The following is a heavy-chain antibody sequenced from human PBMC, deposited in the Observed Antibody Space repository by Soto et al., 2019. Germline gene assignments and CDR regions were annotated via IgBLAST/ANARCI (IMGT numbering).Heavy chain of an antibody. CDR1: GGSFSCYY. CDR2: INHSGST. CDR3: ARRYSGYDLTDYYYYYMDV. Sequence: SETLSLTCAVYGGSFSCYYWSWIRQPPGKGLEWIGEINHSGSTNYNPSLKSRVTISVDTSKNQFSLKLSSVTAADTAVYYCARRYSGYDLTDYYYYYMDVWGKGTTVTVSS. V-gene: IGHV4-34*01. D-gene: IGHD5-12*01. J-gene: IGHJ6*03.